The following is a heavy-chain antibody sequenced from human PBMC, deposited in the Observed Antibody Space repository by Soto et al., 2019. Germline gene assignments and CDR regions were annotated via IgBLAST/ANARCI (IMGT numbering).Heavy chain of an antibody. D-gene: IGHD6-19*01. CDR3: ASCPGYSSGWYPGHLGD. CDR1: GFTFSDYY. Sequence: GGSLRLSCAASGFTFSDYYMSWIRQAPGKGLEWVSYISSSGSTIYYADSVKGRFTISRDNAKNSLYLQMNSLRAEDTAVYYCASCPGYSSGWYPGHLGDWGQGTLVTVSS. V-gene: IGHV3-11*01. CDR2: ISSSGSTI. J-gene: IGHJ4*02.